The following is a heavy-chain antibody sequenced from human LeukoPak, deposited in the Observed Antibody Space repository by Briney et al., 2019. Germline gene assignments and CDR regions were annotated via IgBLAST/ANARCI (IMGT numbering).Heavy chain of an antibody. D-gene: IGHD3-10*01. J-gene: IGHJ4*02. CDR3: ARDLLLYFGEVTMAFDY. CDR2: ISGSGGST. CDR1: GFTFNTYG. V-gene: IGHV3-23*01. Sequence: GGSLRLSCAASGFTFNTYGMSWVRQAPGKGLEWVSGISGSGGSTYFADSVKGRFTISRDNSKNTLYLQMNSLRAEDTAVYYCARDLLLYFGEVTMAFDYWGLGTLVTVSS.